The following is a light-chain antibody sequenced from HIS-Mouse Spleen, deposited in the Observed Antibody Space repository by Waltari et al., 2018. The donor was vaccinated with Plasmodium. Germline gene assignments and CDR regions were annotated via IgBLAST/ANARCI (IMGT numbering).Light chain of an antibody. V-gene: IGLV3-1*01. CDR2: QDS. Sequence: SYELTQPPSVSVSPGPTASITCSGAKLGDKYACWYQQKPGQSPVLVIYQDSKRPSGIPELFSGSNSGNTATLTISGTQAMDEADYYCQAWDSSTAWVFGGGTKLTVL. CDR3: QAWDSSTAWV. CDR1: KLGDKY. J-gene: IGLJ2*01.